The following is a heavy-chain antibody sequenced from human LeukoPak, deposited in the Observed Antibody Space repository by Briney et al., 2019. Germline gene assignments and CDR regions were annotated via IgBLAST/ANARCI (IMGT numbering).Heavy chain of an antibody. J-gene: IGHJ4*02. CDR1: GFTFITYA. CDR2: ISGSGDST. D-gene: IGHD5-12*01. V-gene: IGHV3-23*01. Sequence: GGSLRLSCAPSGFTFITYALSGVAQAPGKGREWASAISGSGDSTYYADTVKGRFTISRDNSKNTLNLQMNSLRAEDTAVYFCEKAVSPVDVGYWGRGTLVTVSS. CDR3: EKAVSPVDVGY.